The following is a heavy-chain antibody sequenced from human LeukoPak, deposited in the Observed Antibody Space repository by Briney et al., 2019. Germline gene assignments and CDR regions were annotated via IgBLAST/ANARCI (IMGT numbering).Heavy chain of an antibody. V-gene: IGHV3-33*08. CDR1: GFTFSNYA. CDR3: AREPSTIYYYYGMDV. J-gene: IGHJ6*02. D-gene: IGHD2-2*01. Sequence: GGSLRLSCAASGFTFSNYAMSWVRQAPGKGLEWVAVIWYDGSNKYYADSVKGRFTISRDNSKNTLYLQMNSLRAEDTAVYYCAREPSTIYYYYGMDVWGQGTTVTVSS. CDR2: IWYDGSNK.